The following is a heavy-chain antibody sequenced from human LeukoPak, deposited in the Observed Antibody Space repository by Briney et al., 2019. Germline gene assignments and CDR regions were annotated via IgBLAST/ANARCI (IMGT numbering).Heavy chain of an antibody. Sequence: SETLSLTCTVSGGSISSYYWSWIRQPPGKGLEWIGYIYTSGSTNYNPSLKSRVTISVDTSKNQFPLKLSSVTAADTAVYYCARHGNIVATMSMDVWGKGTTVTVSS. CDR2: IYTSGST. CDR3: ARHGNIVATMSMDV. V-gene: IGHV4-4*09. J-gene: IGHJ6*03. D-gene: IGHD5-12*01. CDR1: GGSISSYY.